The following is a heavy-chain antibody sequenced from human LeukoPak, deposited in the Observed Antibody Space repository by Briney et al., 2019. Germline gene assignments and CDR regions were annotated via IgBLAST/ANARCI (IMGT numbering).Heavy chain of an antibody. D-gene: IGHD4-17*01. Sequence: GSLRLSCAASGFTFSSYWMHWVRQPPGKGLEWIGEIYHSGTINYSPSLKSRVTISVDKSKNQFSLHLSSVTAADTAVYYCAMLMTTSFSTYKPFDNWGQGTLVTVSS. V-gene: IGHV4-4*02. CDR3: AMLMTTSFSTYKPFDN. CDR1: GFTFSSYW. J-gene: IGHJ5*02. CDR2: IYHSGTI.